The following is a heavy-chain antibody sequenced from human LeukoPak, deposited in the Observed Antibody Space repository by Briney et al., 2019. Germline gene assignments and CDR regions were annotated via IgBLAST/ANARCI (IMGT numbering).Heavy chain of an antibody. CDR2: IYYSGST. V-gene: IGHV4-59*01. J-gene: IGHJ4*02. D-gene: IGHD3-22*01. CDR1: GGSISSYY. CDR3: ARAQVDSSGYYY. Sequence: SETLSLTCTVSGGSISSYYRSWIRQPPGKGLEWIGYIYYSGSTNYNPSLKSRVTISVDTSKNQFSLKLSSVTAADTAVYYCARAQVDSSGYYYWGQGTLVTVSS.